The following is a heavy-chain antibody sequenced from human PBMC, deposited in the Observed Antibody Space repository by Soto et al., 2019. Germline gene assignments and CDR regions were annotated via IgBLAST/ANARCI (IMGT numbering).Heavy chain of an antibody. CDR2: ISSSSSTI. J-gene: IGHJ5*02. D-gene: IGHD3-10*01. CDR3: ARDRYRSMVRGATNWFDP. CDR1: GFTFSSYS. Sequence: GGSLRLSCAASGFTFSSYSMNWVRQAPGKGLEWVSYISSSSSTIYYADSVKGRFTISRDNAKNSLYLQMNSLRDEDTAVYYCARDRYRSMVRGATNWFDPWGQGTLVTVSS. V-gene: IGHV3-48*02.